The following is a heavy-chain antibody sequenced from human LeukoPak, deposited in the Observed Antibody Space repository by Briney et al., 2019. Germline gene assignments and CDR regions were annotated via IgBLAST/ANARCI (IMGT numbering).Heavy chain of an antibody. J-gene: IGHJ5*02. CDR1: GGSISSGGYY. V-gene: IGHV4-31*03. CDR2: IYYSGST. D-gene: IGHD6-13*01. CDR3: VRGWTAAGNNWFDP. Sequence: ASQTLSLTCTVSGGSISSGGYYWSWIRQHPGKGLEWIGYIYYSGSTYYNPSLKSRVTISVDTSKNQFSLKLSSVTAADTAVYYCVRGWTAAGNNWFDPWGQGTLVTVSS.